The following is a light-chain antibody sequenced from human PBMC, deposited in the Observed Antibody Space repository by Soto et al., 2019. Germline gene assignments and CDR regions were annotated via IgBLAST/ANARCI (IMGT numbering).Light chain of an antibody. J-gene: IGKJ3*01. CDR3: MQALQTHRT. CDR1: QSLLHSNGYNY. V-gene: IGKV2-28*01. Sequence: DIVMTQSPLSLPVTPGEPASISCRSSQSLLHSNGYNYLDWYLQKPGQSPQLLIYLGSNRASGVPDRFSGSGSGTDFTLKISRVEAEDVGLYYCMQALQTHRTFGPGTNVDIK. CDR2: LGS.